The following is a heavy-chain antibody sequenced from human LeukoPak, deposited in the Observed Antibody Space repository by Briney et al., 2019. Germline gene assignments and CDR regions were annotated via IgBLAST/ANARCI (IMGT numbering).Heavy chain of an antibody. CDR1: GGTFSSYA. CDR3: AREWGYSSGSYFDY. D-gene: IGHD6-19*01. V-gene: IGHV1-69*04. J-gene: IGHJ4*02. Sequence: GASVKVSCKASGGTFSSYAISWVRQAPGQGLEWMGRIIPILGIANYAQKFQGRVTITADKSTSTAYMELSSLRSEDTAVYYCAREWGYSSGSYFDYWGQGTLVTVSS. CDR2: IIPILGIA.